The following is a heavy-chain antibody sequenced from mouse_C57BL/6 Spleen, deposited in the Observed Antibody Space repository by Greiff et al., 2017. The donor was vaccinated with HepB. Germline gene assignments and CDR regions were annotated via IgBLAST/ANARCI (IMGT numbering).Heavy chain of an antibody. CDR2: IYPGDGDT. CDR1: GYAFSSYC. D-gene: IGHD4-1*01. Sequence: VKLMESGAELVKPGASVKISCKASGYAFSSYCMNWVKQRPGKGLEWIGQIYPGDGDTNYNGKFKGKATLTADKSSSTAYMQLSSLTSEDSAVYFCARSNWEPNYAMDYWGQGTSVTVSS. V-gene: IGHV1-80*01. CDR3: ARSNWEPNYAMDY. J-gene: IGHJ4*01.